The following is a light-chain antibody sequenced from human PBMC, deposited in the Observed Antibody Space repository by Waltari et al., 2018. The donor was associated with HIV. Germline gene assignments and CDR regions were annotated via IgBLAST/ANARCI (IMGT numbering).Light chain of an antibody. CDR3: QVWDRSYKEAV. J-gene: IGLJ2*01. CDR2: DDT. V-gene: IGLV3-21*02. CDR1: NFGKYS. Sequence: SYVLTQAPSVSVAPGQTATILCGNFGKYSVQWYRQKPGRAPDLVVCDDTDRFSGTPARMSGANSGNRATLTISSVEAGDEAVYYCQVWDRSYKEAVFGGGT.